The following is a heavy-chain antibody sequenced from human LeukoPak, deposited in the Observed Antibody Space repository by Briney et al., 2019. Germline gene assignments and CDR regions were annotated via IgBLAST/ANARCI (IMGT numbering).Heavy chain of an antibody. CDR3: ARDSMYAFDI. CDR2: FSTSSGTI. D-gene: IGHD2-2*01. V-gene: IGHV3-48*01. J-gene: IGHJ3*02. Sequence: GGSLRLSCTASGFTFSSYSMNWVRQAPGKGLEWISYFSTSSGTISYADSVKGRFTISRDNAKNSLYLQMNSLRAEDTAVYYCARDSMYAFDIWGQGTMVTVSS. CDR1: GFTFSSYS.